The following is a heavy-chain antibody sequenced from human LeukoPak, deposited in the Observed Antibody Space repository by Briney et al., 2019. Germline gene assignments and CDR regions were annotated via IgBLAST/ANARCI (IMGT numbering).Heavy chain of an antibody. CDR1: GFTFDDYA. J-gene: IGHJ4*02. CDR2: ISWNSGSI. CDR3: AKANYYGSEFDY. Sequence: GGSLRLSCAASGFTFDDYAMHWVRQAPGKGLEWVSGISWNSGSIGYADSVKGRFTISRDNAKNSLYLQMNSLRAEDTALYYCAKANYYGSEFDYWGQGTLVTVSS. D-gene: IGHD3-10*01. V-gene: IGHV3-9*01.